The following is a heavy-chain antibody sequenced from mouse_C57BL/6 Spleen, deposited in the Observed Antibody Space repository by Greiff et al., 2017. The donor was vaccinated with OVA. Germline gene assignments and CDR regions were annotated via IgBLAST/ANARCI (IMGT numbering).Heavy chain of an antibody. V-gene: IGHV1-82*01. CDR1: GYAFSSSW. CDR2: IYPGDGDT. CDR3: ARGGGGYFDY. Sequence: QVQLQQSGPELVKPGASVKISCKASGYAFSSSWMNWVKQRPGKGLEWIGRIYPGDGDTNYNGKFKGKATLTADKSSSTAYMQLSSLTSEDSAVYCCARGGGGYFDYWGQGTTLTVSS. J-gene: IGHJ2*01.